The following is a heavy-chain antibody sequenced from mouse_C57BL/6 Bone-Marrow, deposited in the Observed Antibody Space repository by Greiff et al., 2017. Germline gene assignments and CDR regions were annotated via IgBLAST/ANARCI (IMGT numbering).Heavy chain of an antibody. V-gene: IGHV14-2*01. J-gene: IGHJ2*01. Sequence: EVQLVESGAELVKPGASVKLSCTASGFNIKDYYMHWVKQRTEQGLEWIGRIDPEDGETKYAPKFQGKATITADTSSNTAYLQLSSLTSEDTAVYYCAAYYGSSYYFDYWGQGTTLTVSS. CDR2: IDPEDGET. CDR1: GFNIKDYY. CDR3: AAYYGSSYYFDY. D-gene: IGHD1-1*01.